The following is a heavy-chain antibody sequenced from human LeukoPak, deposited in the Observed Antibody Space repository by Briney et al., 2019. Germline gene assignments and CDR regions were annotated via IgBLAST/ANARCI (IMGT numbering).Heavy chain of an antibody. V-gene: IGHV3-48*01. CDR1: GFTFSSYS. D-gene: IGHD6-6*01. J-gene: IGHJ4*02. CDR2: ISSSSSTI. Sequence: PGGSLRLSCAASGFTFSSYSMNWVRQAPGKGLEWVSYISSSSSTIYYADSVKGRFTISRDNAKNSLYLQMNSPRAEDTAVYYCARDFPRASIATPFDYWGQGTLVTVSS. CDR3: ARDFPRASIATPFDY.